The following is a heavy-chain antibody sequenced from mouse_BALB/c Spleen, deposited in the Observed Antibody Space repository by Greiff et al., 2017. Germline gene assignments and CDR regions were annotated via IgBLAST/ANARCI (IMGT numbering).Heavy chain of an antibody. Sequence: EVQGVESGGDLVKPGGSLKLSCAASGFTFSSYGMSWVRQTPDKRLEWVATISSGGSYTYYPDSVKGRFTISRDNAKNTLYLQMSSLKSEDTAMYYCARQDYYYGSSYAMDYWGQGTSVTVSS. J-gene: IGHJ4*01. D-gene: IGHD1-1*01. CDR3: ARQDYYYGSSYAMDY. V-gene: IGHV5-6*01. CDR1: GFTFSSYG. CDR2: ISSGGSYT.